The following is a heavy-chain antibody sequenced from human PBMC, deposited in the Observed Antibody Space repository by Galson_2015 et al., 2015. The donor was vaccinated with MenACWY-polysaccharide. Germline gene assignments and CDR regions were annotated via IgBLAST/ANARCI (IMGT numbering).Heavy chain of an antibody. CDR3: ARESSRIVFHAFDI. CDR1: GLTFRSSG. J-gene: IGHJ3*02. Sequence: SLRLSCAASGLTFRSSGMHWVRQAPGKGLEWVALIQNVGSPKAYADSVKGRFTISRDNSKNTLYLEMNSLRAEDTAVYYCARESSRIVFHAFDIWGQGTMVTVFS. D-gene: IGHD6-19*01. CDR2: IQNVGSPK. V-gene: IGHV3-33*05.